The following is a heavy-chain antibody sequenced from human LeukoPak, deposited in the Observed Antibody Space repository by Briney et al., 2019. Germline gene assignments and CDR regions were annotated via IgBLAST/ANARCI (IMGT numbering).Heavy chain of an antibody. CDR2: IGTAGDT. J-gene: IGHJ4*02. V-gene: IGHV3-13*01. CDR1: GFTFSSYD. D-gene: IGHD3-22*01. Sequence: GGSLRLSCAASGFTFSSYDMHWVRQATGKGLEWVSAIGTAGDTYYPGSVKGRFTISRENAKNSLYLQMNSLRAEDTAAYYCARSPPRYYYDSSGWSSFDYWGQGTLVTVSS. CDR3: ARSPPRYYYDSSGWSSFDY.